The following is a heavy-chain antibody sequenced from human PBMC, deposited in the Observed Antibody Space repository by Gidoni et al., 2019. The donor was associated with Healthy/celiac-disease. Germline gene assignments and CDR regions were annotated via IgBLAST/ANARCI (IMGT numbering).Heavy chain of an antibody. J-gene: IGHJ4*02. CDR1: GFTFSSYW. CDR2: IKQDGSEK. V-gene: IGHV3-7*01. Sequence: EVQLVESGGGLVQPGVFVRPSSAAAGFTFSSYWMSWVRQAPGKGLEWVANIKQDGSEKYYVDSVKGRFTISRDNAKNSLYLQMNSLRAEDTAVYYCAREEGLVDYWGQGTLVTVSS. CDR3: AREEGLVDY.